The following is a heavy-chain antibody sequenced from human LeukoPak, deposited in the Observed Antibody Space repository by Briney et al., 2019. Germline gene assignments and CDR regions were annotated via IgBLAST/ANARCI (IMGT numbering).Heavy chain of an antibody. CDR2: INAVGST. D-gene: IGHD2-2*01. CDR1: GFIVSSTY. J-gene: IGHJ4*02. V-gene: IGHV3-66*01. CDR3: ARGEGASISRRYFDY. Sequence: GGSLRLSCAASGFIVSSTYLNWVRQAPGKGLEWVSFINAVGSTYYADSVKGRFTISRDNSKNTVDLRMNSLRADDTAVYSCARGEGASISRRYFDYWGQGALVIVSS.